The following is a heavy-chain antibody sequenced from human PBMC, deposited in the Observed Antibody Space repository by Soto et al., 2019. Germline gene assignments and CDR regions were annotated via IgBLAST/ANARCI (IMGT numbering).Heavy chain of an antibody. CDR1: GSTFSTLD. J-gene: IGHJ5*02. CDR3: ARDQSWHDLVWWFDP. V-gene: IGHV1-8*01. Sequence: ASVKVSCKASGSTFSTLDLNWVRQAPGQGLDWMGWMHANTGLTGHAQKFKGRVTMTKDTSTSTVYMELNSLTSEDTAVYYCARDQSWHDLVWWFDPWGQGTLVTVSS. CDR2: MHANTGLT. D-gene: IGHD1-1*01.